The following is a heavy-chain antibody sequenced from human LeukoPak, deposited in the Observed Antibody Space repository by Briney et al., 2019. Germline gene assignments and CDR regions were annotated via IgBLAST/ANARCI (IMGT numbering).Heavy chain of an antibody. V-gene: IGHV5-51*01. CDR3: ARRRSSTLIDY. CDR2: IYPGDSDT. Sequence: GVSLKISCKGSGYSFSSYWIAWVRQMPGKGLEWMGIIYPGDSDTTYSPSFQGQVTISADKSISTAYLQWNSLKASDTAMYFCARRRSSTLIDYWGQGTLVTVSS. D-gene: IGHD3-10*01. J-gene: IGHJ4*02. CDR1: GYSFSSYW.